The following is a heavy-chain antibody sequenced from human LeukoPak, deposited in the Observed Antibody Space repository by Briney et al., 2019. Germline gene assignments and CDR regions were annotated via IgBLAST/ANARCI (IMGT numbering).Heavy chain of an antibody. CDR1: GFTFSSYG. CDR2: IWYDGSNK. J-gene: IGHJ4*02. V-gene: IGHV3-33*06. Sequence: PGGSLRLSCAASGFTFSSYGMHWVRQAPGKGLEWVAVIWYDGSNKYYADSVKGRVTISRDNSKNTLYLQMNSLRAEDTAVYYCAKDLGYSYGFDYWGQGTLVTVSS. D-gene: IGHD5-18*01. CDR3: AKDLGYSYGFDY.